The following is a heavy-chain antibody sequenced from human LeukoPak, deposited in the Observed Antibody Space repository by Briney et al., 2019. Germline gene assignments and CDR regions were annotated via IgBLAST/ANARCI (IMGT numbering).Heavy chain of an antibody. CDR1: GGSFSGYY. J-gene: IGHJ4*02. V-gene: IGHV4-34*01. Sequence: PSETLSLTCAVYGGSFSGYYWSWIRQPAGKGLEWIGQINHSGSTNYNPSLKSRVTILVDTSKNQFSLKLSSVTAADTAVYYCARAGTRRDIAGATRAVKYWGQGTLVTVSS. D-gene: IGHD1-26*01. CDR2: INHSGST. CDR3: ARAGTRRDIAGATRAVKY.